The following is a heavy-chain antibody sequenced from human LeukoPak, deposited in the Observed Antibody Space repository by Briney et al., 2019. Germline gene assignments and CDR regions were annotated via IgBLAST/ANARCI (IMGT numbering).Heavy chain of an antibody. CDR3: ARDFAGGFGEVHFDY. V-gene: IGHV3-33*01. D-gene: IGHD3-10*01. CDR2: IWYDGSNK. J-gene: IGHJ4*02. Sequence: WWALRLSCGAAGFTVSGYGMHWVRQAPGKGLEWVAVIWYDGSNKYYADSVKGRFTISRDNSKNTLYLQMNSLRAEDTAVYYCARDFAGGFGEVHFDYWGQGTLVTVSS. CDR1: GFTVSGYG.